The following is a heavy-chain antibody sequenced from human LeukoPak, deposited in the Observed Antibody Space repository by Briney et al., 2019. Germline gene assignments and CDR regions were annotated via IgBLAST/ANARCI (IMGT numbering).Heavy chain of an antibody. CDR3: ARDYYASGSSDY. CDR2: ISGSAHKI. D-gene: IGHD3-10*01. V-gene: IGHV3-23*01. CDR1: GITFSNYA. J-gene: IGHJ4*02. Sequence: GGSLRLSCVASGITFSNYAVSWVRQAPEKGLDWVSVISGSAHKIRYADSVKGRFTISRDNSKNTLYLQMNSLRAEDTAVYYCARDYYASGSSDYWGQGTLVTVSS.